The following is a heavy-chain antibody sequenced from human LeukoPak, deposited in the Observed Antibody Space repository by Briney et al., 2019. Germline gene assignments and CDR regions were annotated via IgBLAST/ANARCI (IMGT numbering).Heavy chain of an antibody. V-gene: IGHV4-4*07. Sequence: SETLSLTCTVSGGSISSYYWSWIRQPAGKGLEWIGRIYTSGSTNYNPSLKSRVPMSVHTSKNQFSLKLSSVTAADTAVYYCARESPLARPYYYYYMDVWGKGTTVTVSS. D-gene: IGHD6-13*01. CDR1: GGSISSYY. J-gene: IGHJ6*03. CDR3: ARESPLARPYYYYYMDV. CDR2: IYTSGST.